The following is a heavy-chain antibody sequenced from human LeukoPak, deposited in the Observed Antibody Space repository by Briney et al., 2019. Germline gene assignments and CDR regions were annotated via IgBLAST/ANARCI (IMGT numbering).Heavy chain of an antibody. CDR2: ISGSGGST. D-gene: IGHD4-17*01. Sequence: GGSLRLSCAASGFPFSSYGMHWVRQAPGKGLEWVSAISGSGGSTYYADSVKGRFTISRDNSKNTLYLQMNSLRAEDTAVYYCAKFIYGDYDAFDIWGQRTMVTVSS. CDR1: GFPFSSYG. J-gene: IGHJ3*02. V-gene: IGHV3-23*01. CDR3: AKFIYGDYDAFDI.